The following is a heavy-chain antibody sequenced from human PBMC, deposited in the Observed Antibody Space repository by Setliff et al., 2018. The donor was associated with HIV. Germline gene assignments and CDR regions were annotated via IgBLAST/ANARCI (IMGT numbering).Heavy chain of an antibody. D-gene: IGHD3-22*01. J-gene: IGHJ5*02. V-gene: IGHV4-34*01. Sequence: LSLTCAVYGGSFSGYHWSWIRQPPGKGLEWIGEINHSGSTNYNPSLKSRVTISVDTSKNQFSLKLSSVTAADTAVYYCARGCYYDSSGYCTWGQGTLGTVSS. CDR3: ARGCYYDSSGYCT. CDR2: INHSGST. CDR1: GGSFSGYH.